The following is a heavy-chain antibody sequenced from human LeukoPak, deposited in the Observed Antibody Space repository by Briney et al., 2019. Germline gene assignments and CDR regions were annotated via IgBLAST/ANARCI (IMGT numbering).Heavy chain of an antibody. CDR2: INPNSGGT. CDR1: GYTFTSYD. V-gene: IGHV1-2*02. Sequence: ASVKVSCKASGYTFTSYDINWVRQATGQGLEWMGWINPNSGGTNYAQKFQGRVTMTRDTSISTAYMELSRLRSDDTAVYYCARALSWFGELLRNWGQGTLVTVSS. J-gene: IGHJ4*02. D-gene: IGHD3-10*01. CDR3: ARALSWFGELLRN.